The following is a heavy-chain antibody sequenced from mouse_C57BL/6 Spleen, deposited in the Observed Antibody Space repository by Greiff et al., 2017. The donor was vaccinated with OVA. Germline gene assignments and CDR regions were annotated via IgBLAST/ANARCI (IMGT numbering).Heavy chain of an antibody. Sequence: VQLQQSGAELVRPGTSVKVSCKASGYAFTNYLIEWVKQRPGQGLEWIGVINPGSGGTNYNEKFKGKATLTADKSSSTAYMQLSSLTSEDSAVDFCARATTVGLDYWGQGTTLTVSS. J-gene: IGHJ2*01. V-gene: IGHV1-54*01. CDR1: GYAFTNYL. D-gene: IGHD1-1*01. CDR3: ARATTVGLDY. CDR2: INPGSGGT.